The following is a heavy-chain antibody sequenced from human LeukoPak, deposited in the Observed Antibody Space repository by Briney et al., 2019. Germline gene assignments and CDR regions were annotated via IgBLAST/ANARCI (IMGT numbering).Heavy chain of an antibody. V-gene: IGHV4-39*01. CDR3: ATRTYRAHFDH. CDR1: GGSITSGDYY. J-gene: IGHJ4*02. CDR2: LNFRGSL. D-gene: IGHD4/OR15-4a*01. Sequence: TSETLSLTCTVSGGSITSGDYYWNWVRQPPGKGLEWIGNLNFRGSLFYHPSLKSRVTMSADPSQNQFSLRLMSVIAADTAVYYCATRTYRAHFDHWGQGTLVTVSS.